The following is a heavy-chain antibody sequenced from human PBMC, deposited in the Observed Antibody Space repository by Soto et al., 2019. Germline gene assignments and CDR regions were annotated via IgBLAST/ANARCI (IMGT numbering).Heavy chain of an antibody. D-gene: IGHD2-2*01. CDR1: GFTFSISW. CDR2: IESDGRGT. CDR3: ARDNMQGRFDP. J-gene: IGHJ5*02. V-gene: IGHV3-74*01. Sequence: EVQLVESGGGLVQPGGSLRLSCAASGFTFSISWMHWVRQAPGKGLVWVSRIESDGRGTSYADSVKGRFTISRDNANNTLYRQMNSLTAEDTAVYYCARDNMQGRFDPWGQGTLVTVSS.